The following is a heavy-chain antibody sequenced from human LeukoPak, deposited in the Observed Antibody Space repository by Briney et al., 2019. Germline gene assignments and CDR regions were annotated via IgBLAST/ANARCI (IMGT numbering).Heavy chain of an antibody. CDR2: IYPGDSDT. J-gene: IGHJ5*02. CDR3: ARPAMVRGVISWFDP. CDR1: GYSFTSYW. V-gene: IGHV5-51*01. D-gene: IGHD3-10*01. Sequence: GESLKISRKGSGYSFTSYWIGWVRQMPGKGLEWMGIIYPGDSDTRYSPSFQGQVTISADKSISTAYLQWSSLKASDTAMYYCARPAMVRGVISWFDPWGQGTLVTVSS.